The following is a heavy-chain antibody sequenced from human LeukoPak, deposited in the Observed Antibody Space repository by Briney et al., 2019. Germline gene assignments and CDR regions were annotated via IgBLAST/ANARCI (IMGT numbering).Heavy chain of an antibody. CDR2: ISWNSVNI. Sequence: GGSLRLSCAASGFTFDDYAMHWVRQAPGKGLEWASGISWNSVNIGYADSVKGRFTISRDNAKNSLYLQMNSLRAEDMALYYCAKDRGSSGWGPDYWGQGTLITVSS. D-gene: IGHD6-19*01. CDR3: AKDRGSSGWGPDY. J-gene: IGHJ4*02. V-gene: IGHV3-9*03. CDR1: GFTFDDYA.